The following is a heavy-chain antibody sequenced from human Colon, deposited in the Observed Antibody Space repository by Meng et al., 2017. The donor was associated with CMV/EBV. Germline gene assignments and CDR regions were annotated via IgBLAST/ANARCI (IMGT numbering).Heavy chain of an antibody. CDR3: ARDGVVVLGATRD. CDR1: GLTFSSYW. D-gene: IGHD2-15*01. V-gene: IGHV3-7*03. CDR2: INPDESEK. J-gene: IGHJ4*02. Sequence: GGSLRLSCEVSGLTFSSYWFSWVRQAPEKGLEWVANINPDESEKYYLDSVKGRFTISRDNAKNSLYLQMNSLRAEDTAIYYCARDGVVVLGATRDWGQGTLVTVSS.